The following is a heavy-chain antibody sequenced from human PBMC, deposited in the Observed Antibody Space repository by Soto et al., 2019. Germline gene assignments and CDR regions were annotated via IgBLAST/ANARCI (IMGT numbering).Heavy chain of an antibody. D-gene: IGHD1-26*01. V-gene: IGHV6-1*01. CDR3: ARGEQDSGRIFAY. Sequence: SQTLSLTCAITGDSVSSNSAGWSWVRQSPSRGLEWLGRTYYRSKWYYEYAVSVRGRITINPDTSKNQYALQLNSVTPEDTAVYFCARGEQDSGRIFAYWGQGTLVTVSS. J-gene: IGHJ4*01. CDR2: TYYRSKWYY. CDR1: GDSVSSNSAG.